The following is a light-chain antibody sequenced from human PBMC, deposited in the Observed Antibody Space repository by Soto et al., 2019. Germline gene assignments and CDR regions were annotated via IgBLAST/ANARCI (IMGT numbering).Light chain of an antibody. J-gene: IGKJ2*02. CDR2: AAV. V-gene: IGKV1-27*01. CDR1: QGISDY. CDR3: QQYRKAPCT. Sequence: DLQMTQSPSSLSASVGDRVTITCRASQGISDYLAWYQQKPGKVPVLLIHAAVNLQSGVPSRFSGSRSGTDFTLTISSLQPEDVATYYCQQYRKAPCTFGQGTKLEIK.